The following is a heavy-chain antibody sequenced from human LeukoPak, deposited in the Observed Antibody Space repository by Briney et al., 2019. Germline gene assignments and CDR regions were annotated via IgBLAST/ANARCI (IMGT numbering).Heavy chain of an antibody. CDR2: IYFSGNT. J-gene: IGHJ4*02. CDR3: ARSPTYFSDSNGYPRGFDY. D-gene: IGHD3-22*01. Sequence: SGTLSLTCGVSGGSISNTNWWSWVRQPPGKGLEWIGYIYFSGNTNYNLSLKSRVTISLHTSKNQFSLNLSSVTAADTAVYYCARSPTYFSDSNGYPRGFDYWGQGTLVTVSS. V-gene: IGHV4-4*02. CDR1: GGSISNTNW.